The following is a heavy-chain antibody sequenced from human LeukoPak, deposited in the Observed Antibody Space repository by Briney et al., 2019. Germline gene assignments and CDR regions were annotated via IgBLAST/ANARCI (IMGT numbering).Heavy chain of an antibody. D-gene: IGHD3-3*01. Sequence: ASVKVSCKASGYTFTGYYMHWVRQAPGQGLAWMGWISPNSGGTKYTQKFQGRVTMTSDTSISTAYMELSRLRSDDTAVYYCARGDDVLRFLEWSPMDVWGKGTTVTVSS. CDR1: GYTFTGYY. J-gene: IGHJ6*03. V-gene: IGHV1-2*02. CDR3: ARGDDVLRFLEWSPMDV. CDR2: ISPNSGGT.